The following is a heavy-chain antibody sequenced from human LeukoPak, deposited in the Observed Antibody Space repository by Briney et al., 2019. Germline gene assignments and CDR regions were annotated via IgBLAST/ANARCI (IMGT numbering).Heavy chain of an antibody. CDR2: ISSSDSTI. J-gene: IGHJ5*02. D-gene: IGHD6-13*01. V-gene: IGHV3-48*04. CDR1: GFTFSSSS. CDR3: ARARIAAAGGWFDP. Sequence: PGGSLRLSCAASGFTFSSSSMNWVRQAPGKGLEWVSYISSSDSTIYYADSVKGRFTISRDNAKNSLYLQMNSLRAEDTAVYYCARARIAAAGGWFDPWGQGTLVTVSP.